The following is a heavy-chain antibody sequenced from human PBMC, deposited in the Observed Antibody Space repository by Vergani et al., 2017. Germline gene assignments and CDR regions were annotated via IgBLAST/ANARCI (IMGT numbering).Heavy chain of an antibody. J-gene: IGHJ4*02. D-gene: IGHD1-26*01. CDR3: AKGEVYSGSYENRRFAY. Sequence: QVQLVESGGGLVQPGRSLRLSCAASGFTFSNYDINWVRQAPGKGLEWVAVMSVDGTTKYYADSVKGRFTVSRDNSQNTVYRQMNSLRTEDTAVYYCAKGEVYSGSYENRRFAYWGQGALVTVSS. V-gene: IGHV3-30*18. CDR1: GFTFSNYD. CDR2: MSVDGTTK.